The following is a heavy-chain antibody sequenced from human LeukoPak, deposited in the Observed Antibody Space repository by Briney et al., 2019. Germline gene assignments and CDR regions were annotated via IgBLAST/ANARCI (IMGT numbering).Heavy chain of an antibody. Sequence: GRSLRLSCAASGFIFSSYGMHWVRQAPGKGLEWVAVISYDGSNKYYADSVKGRFTISRDNSKNTLYLQMNSLRSEDTAVYYCARASRIVRNKRGDYFADYWGQGTLVTVSS. D-gene: IGHD4-17*01. CDR1: GFIFSSYG. V-gene: IGHV3-30*03. CDR3: ARASRIVRNKRGDYFADY. J-gene: IGHJ4*02. CDR2: ISYDGSNK.